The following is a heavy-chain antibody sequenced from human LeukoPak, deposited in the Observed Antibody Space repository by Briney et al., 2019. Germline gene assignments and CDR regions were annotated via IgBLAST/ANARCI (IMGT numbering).Heavy chain of an antibody. CDR3: AKGDCSSTSCAAYYYGMDV. CDR1: GFTFSSYA. D-gene: IGHD2-2*01. J-gene: IGHJ6*02. V-gene: IGHV3-23*01. Sequence: LGESLKISCAASGFTFSSYAMSWVRQAPGKGLEWVSAISGSGGSTYYADSVKGRFTISRDNSKNTLYLQMNSLRAEDTAVYYCAKGDCSSTSCAAYYYGMDVWGQGTTVTVSS. CDR2: ISGSGGST.